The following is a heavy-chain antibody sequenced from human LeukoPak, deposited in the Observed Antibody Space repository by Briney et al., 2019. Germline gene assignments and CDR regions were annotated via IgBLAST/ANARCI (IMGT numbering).Heavy chain of an antibody. Sequence: SEILSLTCTVSGGSVSRGSYYWSWIRQPPGKGLEWIGSIYYSGNTYYNPSLKSRVTISVDTSKNQFSLKLSSVTAADTAVYYCARLNQGNRFDYWGQGTLVTVSS. D-gene: IGHD1-14*01. CDR3: ARLNQGNRFDY. CDR2: IYYSGNT. J-gene: IGHJ4*02. V-gene: IGHV4-39*01. CDR1: GGSVSRGSYY.